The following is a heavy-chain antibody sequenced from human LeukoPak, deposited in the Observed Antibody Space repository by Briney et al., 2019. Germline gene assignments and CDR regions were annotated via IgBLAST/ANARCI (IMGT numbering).Heavy chain of an antibody. D-gene: IGHD3-3*01. CDR3: AKDSELTLSFGVVNQYYFDY. V-gene: IGHV3-30*02. J-gene: IGHJ4*02. CDR2: IRYDGTNK. CDR1: GFTFSSYG. Sequence: QPGGSLRLSCAASGFTFSSYGMHWVRQAPGKGLEWVAFIRYDGTNKYYADSVKGRFTISRDNSKNTLYLQMNSLRAEDTAVYYCAKDSELTLSFGVVNQYYFDYWGQGTLVTVSS.